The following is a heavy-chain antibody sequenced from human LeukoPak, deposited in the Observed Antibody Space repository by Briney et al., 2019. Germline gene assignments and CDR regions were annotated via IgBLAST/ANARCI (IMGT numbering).Heavy chain of an antibody. D-gene: IGHD3-22*01. CDR1: GFTFSRYW. J-gene: IGHJ1*01. CDR3: ARAPSEVGGYYPEYFRH. CDR2: IKSDGKT. V-gene: IGHV3-74*01. Sequence: PGGSLRLSCEASGFTFSRYWMHWVRQAPGKGLVWVSRIKSDGKTNYADSVKGRFTISRDNAKNTVSLQMASLRAEDTGVYYCARAPSEVGGYYPEYFRHWGQGTLVTVSS.